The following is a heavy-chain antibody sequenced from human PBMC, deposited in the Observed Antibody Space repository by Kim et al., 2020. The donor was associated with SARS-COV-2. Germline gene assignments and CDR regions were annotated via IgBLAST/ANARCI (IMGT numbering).Heavy chain of an antibody. J-gene: IGHJ3*02. V-gene: IGHV3-30*01. CDR3: ARDTLYADFDI. D-gene: IGHD2-8*01. Sequence: YKADSVKGRLPKARDTSKNTMYLQMNSLGAEDTAVYYCARDTLYADFDIWGQGTMVTVSS.